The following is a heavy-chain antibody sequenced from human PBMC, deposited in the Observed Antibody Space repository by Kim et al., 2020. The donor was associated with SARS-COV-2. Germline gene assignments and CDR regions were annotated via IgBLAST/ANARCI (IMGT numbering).Heavy chain of an antibody. J-gene: IGHJ6*02. Sequence: GGSLRLSCAASGFTFSSFGMHWVRQAPGKGLEWVAVISYEESNKYYADSVKGRFTISRDNSKNMLYLHVNSLRVEDTAVYYCGKGKYSGYDLDFYAMDVWGQGTTVTVSS. CDR3: GKGKYSGYDLDFYAMDV. D-gene: IGHD5-12*01. CDR2: ISYEESNK. CDR1: GFTFSSFG. V-gene: IGHV3-30*18.